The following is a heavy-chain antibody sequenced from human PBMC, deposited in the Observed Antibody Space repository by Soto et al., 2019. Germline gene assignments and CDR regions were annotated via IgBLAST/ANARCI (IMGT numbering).Heavy chain of an antibody. CDR2: INPNSGGT. J-gene: IGHJ4*02. CDR1: GYTFTGYY. D-gene: IGHD3-22*01. Sequence: ASVKVSCKASGYTFTGYYMHWVRQAPGQGLEWMGWINPNSGGTNYAQKFQGWVTMTRDTSISTAYMELSRLRSDDTAVYYCARGPYYYDSSGYFPFDYWGQGTLVTVSS. V-gene: IGHV1-2*04. CDR3: ARGPYYYDSSGYFPFDY.